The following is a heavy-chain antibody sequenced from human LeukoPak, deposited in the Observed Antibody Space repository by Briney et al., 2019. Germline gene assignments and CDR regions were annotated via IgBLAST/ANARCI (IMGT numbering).Heavy chain of an antibody. CDR3: ARAPNYDILTGLTLPGGYYMDV. Sequence: ASVKVSCKPSGYTFTGYYIHWVRQAPGQGLEWMGWINPNSGATNYAQKFQGRVTMTRDTSISTAYMELSRLRSDDTAVYYCARAPNYDILTGLTLPGGYYMDVWGKGTTVTVSS. CDR2: INPNSGAT. J-gene: IGHJ6*03. V-gene: IGHV1-2*02. CDR1: GYTFTGYY. D-gene: IGHD3-9*01.